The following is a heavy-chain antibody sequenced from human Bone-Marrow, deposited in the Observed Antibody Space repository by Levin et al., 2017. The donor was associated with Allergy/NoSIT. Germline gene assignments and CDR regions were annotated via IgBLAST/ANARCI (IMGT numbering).Heavy chain of an antibody. Sequence: LRLSCAVSGGSISNGGYSWSWIRQPPGKGLEWIGSMYHSGTAYDNPSLKGRVTISVDRSKNQFSLRLTSVTAADTAVYFCARADNYFESSTYYPGTYYFDSWGQGTLVAVSS. CDR1: GGSISNGGYS. CDR3: ARADNYFESSTYYPGTYYFDS. D-gene: IGHD3-22*01. V-gene: IGHV4-30-2*01. CDR2: MYHSGTA. J-gene: IGHJ4*02.